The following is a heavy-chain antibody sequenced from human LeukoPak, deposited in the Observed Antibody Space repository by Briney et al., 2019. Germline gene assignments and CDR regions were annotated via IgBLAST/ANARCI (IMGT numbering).Heavy chain of an antibody. CDR3: AKDVRRGNSYFDY. V-gene: IGHV3-23*01. CDR1: GFTFSSYA. J-gene: IGHJ4*02. CDR2: ISGSGGST. D-gene: IGHD4-23*01. Sequence: GGSLRLSCAASGFTFSSYAMSWVRQAPGKGLEWVSAISGSGGSTYYGDSVKGRFTISRDNSKNTLYLQMNSLRAEDTAVYYCAKDVRRGNSYFDYWGQGTLVTVSS.